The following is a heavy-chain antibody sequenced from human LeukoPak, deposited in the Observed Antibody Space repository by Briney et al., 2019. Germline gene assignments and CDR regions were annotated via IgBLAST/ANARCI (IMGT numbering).Heavy chain of an antibody. J-gene: IGHJ5*02. CDR1: GFTFSSYA. V-gene: IGHV3-23*01. CDR2: ISGSGGST. Sequence: GGSLRLSCAASGFTFSSYAMSWVRQAPGKGLEWVSAISGSGGSTYYADSVKGRFTISRDNAKNTLFLQMSSLRAEDTAVFYCARYYYGSGTSFDPWGQGTLVTVSS. D-gene: IGHD3-10*01. CDR3: ARYYYGSGTSFDP.